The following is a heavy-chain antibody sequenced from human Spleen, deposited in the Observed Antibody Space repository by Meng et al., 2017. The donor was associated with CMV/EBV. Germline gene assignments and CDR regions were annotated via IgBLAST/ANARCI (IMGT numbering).Heavy chain of an antibody. CDR3: AKEPGSITDPLVGMDV. V-gene: IGHV3-23*01. CDR2: ISGSGGST. J-gene: IGHJ6*02. CDR1: GFTFSSYA. Sequence: GESLKISCAASGFTFSSYAMSWVRQAPGKGLEWVSAISGSGGSTYYADSVKGRFTISRDNSKNTLYLQMNGLRAEDTAVYYCAKEPGSITDPLVGMDVWGQGTTVTVSS. D-gene: IGHD3-3*01.